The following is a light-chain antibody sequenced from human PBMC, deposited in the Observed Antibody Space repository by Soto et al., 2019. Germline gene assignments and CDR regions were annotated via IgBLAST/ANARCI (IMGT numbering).Light chain of an antibody. Sequence: QSVLTQPPSASGTPGQRVTISCSGSRSNIGSNYVYWYQQLPGTAPKLLIYMNNQRPSGVPDRFYGSKSCPSASLAISGLRSEDEADYYCATWDDSLSGWVFGGGTKVTVL. V-gene: IGLV1-47*01. CDR1: RSNIGSNY. CDR2: MNN. J-gene: IGLJ3*02. CDR3: ATWDDSLSGWV.